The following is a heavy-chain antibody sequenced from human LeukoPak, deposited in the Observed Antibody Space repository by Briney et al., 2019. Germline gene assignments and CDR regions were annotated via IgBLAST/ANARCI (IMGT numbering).Heavy chain of an antibody. D-gene: IGHD6-19*01. Sequence: GGSLRLSCAASGFTFSSYAMSWVRQAPEKGLEWVSAISGSGGSTYYADSAKGRFTISRDNSKNTLYLQMNSLRAEDTAVYYCAKLIAVAGTGFDYWGQGTLVTVSS. V-gene: IGHV3-23*01. CDR2: ISGSGGST. CDR3: AKLIAVAGTGFDY. J-gene: IGHJ4*02. CDR1: GFTFSSYA.